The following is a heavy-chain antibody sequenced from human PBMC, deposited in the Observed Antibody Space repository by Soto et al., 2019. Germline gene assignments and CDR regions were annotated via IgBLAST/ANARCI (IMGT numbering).Heavy chain of an antibody. V-gene: IGHV3-33*01. CDR1: GFSFSSYG. J-gene: IGHJ4*02. CDR2: IWYDGSNK. Sequence: XGSLRLSCAASGFSFSSYGMHWVRQAPGKGLEWVAIIWYDGSNKYYADSVKGRFTISRDNSKNTLYLQMNSLRAEDTAVYYCARGFGSGSYYQSPHFDYWGQGTLVTVSS. D-gene: IGHD3-10*01. CDR3: ARGFGSGSYYQSPHFDY.